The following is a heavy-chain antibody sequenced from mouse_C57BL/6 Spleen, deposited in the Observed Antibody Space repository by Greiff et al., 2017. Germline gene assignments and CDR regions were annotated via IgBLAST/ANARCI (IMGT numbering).Heavy chain of an antibody. J-gene: IGHJ2*01. Sequence: VQLQQSGPELVKPGASVKISCKASGYTFTDYYMNWVKQSHGKSLEWIGDINPNNGGTIYNQKFKGKATLTVDKSSSTAYMELRSLTSEDTAVYYCARSAIYYDYDFDYWGQGTTLTVSS. CDR1: GYTFTDYY. CDR3: ARSAIYYDYDFDY. CDR2: INPNNGGT. V-gene: IGHV1-26*01. D-gene: IGHD2-4*01.